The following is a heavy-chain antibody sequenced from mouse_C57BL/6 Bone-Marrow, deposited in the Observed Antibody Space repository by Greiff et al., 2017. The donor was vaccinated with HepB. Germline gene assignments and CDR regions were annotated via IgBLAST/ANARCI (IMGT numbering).Heavy chain of an antibody. D-gene: IGHD1-1*01. CDR3: AAIIYYYGSSYAMDY. CDR2: ISNLAYSI. Sequence: EVNLVESGGGLVQPGGSLKLSCAASGFTFSDYGMAWVRQAPRKGPEWVAFISNLAYSIYYADTVTGRFTISRENAKNTLYLEMSSLRSEDTAMYYCAAIIYYYGSSYAMDYWGQGTSVTVSS. V-gene: IGHV5-15*01. J-gene: IGHJ4*01. CDR1: GFTFSDYG.